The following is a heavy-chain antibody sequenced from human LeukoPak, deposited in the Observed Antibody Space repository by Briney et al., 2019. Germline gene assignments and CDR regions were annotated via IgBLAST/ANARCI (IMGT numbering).Heavy chain of an antibody. Sequence: SETLSLTCTVSGASTSGHYLTWLRQPPGKGLEWIGYISHIGSTNYNPSLKSRVTISVDTSKNQFSLKLTSVTAADTAVYYCARDRISINALDMWGQGTMVTVSS. CDR3: ARDRISINALDM. CDR2: ISHIGST. CDR1: GASTSGHY. D-gene: IGHD1-14*01. V-gene: IGHV4-59*11. J-gene: IGHJ3*02.